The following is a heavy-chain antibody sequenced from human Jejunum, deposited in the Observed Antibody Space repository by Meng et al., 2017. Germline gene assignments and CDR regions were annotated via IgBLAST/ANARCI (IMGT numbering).Heavy chain of an antibody. CDR2: INAGNGNT. Sequence: QVQLLHSGSKGKKPGASVKVSCKASGYTFTSYAMHWVRQAPGQRLEWMGWINAGNGNTKYSQKFQGRVTITRDTSASTAYMELSSLGSEDTAVYYCAREGIAVAGPDYWGQGTLVTVSS. D-gene: IGHD6-19*01. CDR1: GYTFTSYA. CDR3: AREGIAVAGPDY. V-gene: IGHV1-3*01. J-gene: IGHJ4*02.